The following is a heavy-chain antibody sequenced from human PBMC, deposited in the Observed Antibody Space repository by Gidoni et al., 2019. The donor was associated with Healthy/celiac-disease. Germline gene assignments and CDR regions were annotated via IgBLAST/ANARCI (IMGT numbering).Heavy chain of an antibody. D-gene: IGHD2-15*01. CDR3: ALMFCSPPSYYFDY. CDR2: IDWDDDK. J-gene: IGHJ4*02. V-gene: IGHV2-70*15. Sequence: QVTLRESGPALVKPTQTLTLTCTFSRFSHSTSGMCVSWLRQPPGKALEWLARIDWDDDKYYNTSLKTRLTISKDTSKNQVVLTMTNMDPVDASTYYCALMFCSPPSYYFDYWGQGTLVTVSS. CDR1: RFSHSTSGMC.